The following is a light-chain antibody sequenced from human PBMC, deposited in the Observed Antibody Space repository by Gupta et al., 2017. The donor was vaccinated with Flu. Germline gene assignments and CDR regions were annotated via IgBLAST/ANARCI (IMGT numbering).Light chain of an antibody. CDR3: QQYNSYVT. Sequence: DIQMTQSPSTLSASVGDRVTITCRASQSISNCLAWYQQKPGTAPKLLSYKASNLEIGVPSRFSGSGSGTEFTLTISSLQPDDFATYYCQQYNSYVTFGGGTKVEIK. CDR2: KAS. V-gene: IGKV1-5*03. J-gene: IGKJ4*01. CDR1: QSISNC.